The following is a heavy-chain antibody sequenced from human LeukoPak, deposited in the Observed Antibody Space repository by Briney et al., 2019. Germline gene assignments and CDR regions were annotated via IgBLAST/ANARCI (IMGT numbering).Heavy chain of an antibody. CDR3: AREKSSGSSNY. CDR2: ISSSSSYT. J-gene: IGHJ4*02. CDR1: GFTFSDYY. V-gene: IGHV3-11*06. D-gene: IGHD1-26*01. Sequence: GGSLRLSCAASGFTFSDYYMSWIRQAPGKGLEWVSYISSSSSYTNYADSVKGRFTISRDNAENSLYLQMNSLRAEDTAVYYCAREKSSGSSNYWGQGTLVTVSS.